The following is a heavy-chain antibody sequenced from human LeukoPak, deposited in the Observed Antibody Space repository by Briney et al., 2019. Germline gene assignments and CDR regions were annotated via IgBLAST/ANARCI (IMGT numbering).Heavy chain of an antibody. CDR2: TSGSGGST. CDR3: AKNLGVGATTSWFDP. J-gene: IGHJ5*02. D-gene: IGHD1-26*01. Sequence: GGSLRLSCAASGFTFSSYEMNWVRQAPGKGLEWVSATSGSGGSTYYADSVKGRFTISRDNSKNTLYLQMNSLRAEDTAVYYCAKNLGVGATTSWFDPWGQGTLVTVSS. V-gene: IGHV3-23*01. CDR1: GFTFSSYE.